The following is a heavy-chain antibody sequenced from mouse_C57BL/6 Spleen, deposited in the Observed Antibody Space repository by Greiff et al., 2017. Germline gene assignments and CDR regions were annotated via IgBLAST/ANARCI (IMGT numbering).Heavy chain of an antibody. V-gene: IGHV3-6*01. Sequence: EVQLQQSGPGLVKPSQSLSLTCSVTGYSITSGYYWNWIRQFPGNKLEWMGYISYDGSNNYNPSLKNRISITRDTSKNQFFLKLNSVTTEDTATYYCARDPSTGTKSFDYWGQGTTLTVSS. CDR2: ISYDGSN. CDR3: ARDPSTGTKSFDY. D-gene: IGHD4-1*02. CDR1: GYSITSGYY. J-gene: IGHJ2*01.